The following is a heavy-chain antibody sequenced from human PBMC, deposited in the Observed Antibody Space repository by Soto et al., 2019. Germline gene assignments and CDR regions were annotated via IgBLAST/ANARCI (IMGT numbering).Heavy chain of an antibody. CDR3: AKAGLSGSYYDWFDP. J-gene: IGHJ5*02. Sequence: GGSLRLSCAASGFTFSSYAMSWVRQAPGKGLEWVSAISGSGCSTYYADSVKGRFTISRDNSKNTLYLQMNSLRAEDTAVYYCAKAGLSGSYYDWFDPWGQGTLVTVSS. CDR2: ISGSGCST. CDR1: GFTFSSYA. D-gene: IGHD1-26*01. V-gene: IGHV3-23*01.